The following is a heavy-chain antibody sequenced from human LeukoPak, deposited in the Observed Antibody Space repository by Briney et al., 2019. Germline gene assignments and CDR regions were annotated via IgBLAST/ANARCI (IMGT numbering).Heavy chain of an antibody. CDR2: ISYDGSDK. J-gene: IGHJ3*02. V-gene: IGHV3-30*18. CDR3: AKDFGDAAFDI. Sequence: PGGSLRLPCAASGFTFSTYDMHWVRQAPGKGLEWVAIISYDGSDKYYADSVKGRFTISRDNSKNTLYLQMNSLRAEDTAVYYCAKDFGDAAFDIWGQGTMVTVSS. D-gene: IGHD3-10*01. CDR1: GFTFSTYD.